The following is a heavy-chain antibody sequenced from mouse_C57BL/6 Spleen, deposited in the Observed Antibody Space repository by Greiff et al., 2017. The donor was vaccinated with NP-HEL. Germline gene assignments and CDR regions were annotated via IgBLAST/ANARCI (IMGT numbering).Heavy chain of an antibody. J-gene: IGHJ2*01. Sequence: EVKLMESGGGLVQPGGSLSLSCAASGFTFTDYYMSWVRQPPGKALEWLGFIRNIANGYTTEYSASVKGRFTISRDNSQSILYLQMKALGAEDSATYYCARSAYFGDWGQGATLTVSS. CDR2: IRNIANGYTT. CDR3: ARSAYFGD. V-gene: IGHV7-3*01. CDR1: GFTFTDYY.